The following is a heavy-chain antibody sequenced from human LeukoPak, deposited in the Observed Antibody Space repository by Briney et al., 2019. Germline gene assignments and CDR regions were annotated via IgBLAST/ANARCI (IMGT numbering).Heavy chain of an antibody. CDR3: ARDGGWGLLLNYFYY. CDR1: GLTFSSYA. CDR2: ISGRGGGA. V-gene: IGHV3-23*01. D-gene: IGHD3-22*01. J-gene: IGHJ4*02. Sequence: PGGSLRLSCASSGLTFSSYAMNGLRQAAGKGLEWVSAISGRGGGAYYVDSVKGRFTVSRDNSKNTLSLQMNSRRAEDTAVYYCARDGGWGLLLNYFYYWGQGTLVTVSS.